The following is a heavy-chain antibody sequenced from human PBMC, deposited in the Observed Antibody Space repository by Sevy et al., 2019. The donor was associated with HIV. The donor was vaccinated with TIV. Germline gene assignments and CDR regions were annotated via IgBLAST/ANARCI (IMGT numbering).Heavy chain of an antibody. CDR2: MNPNSGNT. CDR1: GYTFTSYD. Sequence: ASVKVSCKASGYTFTSYDINWVRQATGQGLEWMGWMNPNSGNTGYAQKFQGRVTMTRNTSISTAYMELSSLRSEETAVYYCARGPGIAKIYYYYGMDVWGQGTMVTVSS. CDR3: ARGPGIAKIYYYYGMDV. D-gene: IGHD6-13*01. V-gene: IGHV1-8*01. J-gene: IGHJ6*02.